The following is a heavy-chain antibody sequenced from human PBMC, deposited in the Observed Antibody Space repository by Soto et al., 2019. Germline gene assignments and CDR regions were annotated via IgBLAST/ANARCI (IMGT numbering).Heavy chain of an antibody. CDR2: IYYSGST. D-gene: IGHD6-13*01. CDR3: ARQHPHSSPSVHWFDP. V-gene: IGHV4-39*01. J-gene: IGHJ5*02. Sequence: PSETLSLTCTVSGGSISSSSYYWGWIRQPPGKGLEWIGSIYYSGSTYYNPSLKSRVTISVDTSKNQFSLKLSSVTAADTAVYYCARQHPHSSPSVHWFDPWGQGTLVTVSS. CDR1: GGSISSSSYY.